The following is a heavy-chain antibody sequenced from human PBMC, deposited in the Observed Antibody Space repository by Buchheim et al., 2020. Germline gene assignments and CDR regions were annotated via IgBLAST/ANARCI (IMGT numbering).Heavy chain of an antibody. D-gene: IGHD3-16*01. CDR2: IYYSGST. V-gene: IGHV4-39*01. CDR1: GGSISSSSYY. CDR3: ARARVHYYDYVWGSDPSDNWFDP. J-gene: IGHJ5*02. Sequence: QLQLQESGPGLVKPSETLSLTCTVSGGSISSSSYYWGWIRQPPGKGLEWIGSIYYSGSTYYNPSLKSRVTISVDTSKNQFSLKLSSVTAADTAVYYCARARVHYYDYVWGSDPSDNWFDPWGQGTL.